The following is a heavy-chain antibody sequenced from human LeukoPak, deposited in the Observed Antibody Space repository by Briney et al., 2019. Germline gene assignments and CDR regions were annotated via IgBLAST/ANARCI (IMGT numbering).Heavy chain of an antibody. J-gene: IGHJ4*02. CDR3: ARWANYYDSSGYV. Sequence: GGSLRLSCAASGFTFSSYGMHWVRQAPGKGLEWVSSISSSSSYIYYADSVKGRFTISRDNAKNSLYLQMNSLRAEDTAVYYCARWANYYDSSGYVWGQGTLVTVSS. CDR2: ISSSSSYI. V-gene: IGHV3-21*01. CDR1: GFTFSSYG. D-gene: IGHD3-22*01.